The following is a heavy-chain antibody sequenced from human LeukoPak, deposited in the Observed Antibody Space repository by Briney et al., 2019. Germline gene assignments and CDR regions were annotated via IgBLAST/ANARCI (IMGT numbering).Heavy chain of an antibody. CDR2: ISYDGSNK. CDR1: GFTFSTHW. Sequence: GGSLRLSCAASGFTFSTHWMSWVRQIPGKGLEWVAVISYDGSNKYYADSVKGRFTISRDNSKNTLYLQMNSLRAEDTAVYYCALLVLRYFDWPTFDYWGQGTLVTVSS. J-gene: IGHJ4*02. V-gene: IGHV3-30*03. D-gene: IGHD3-9*01. CDR3: ALLVLRYFDWPTFDY.